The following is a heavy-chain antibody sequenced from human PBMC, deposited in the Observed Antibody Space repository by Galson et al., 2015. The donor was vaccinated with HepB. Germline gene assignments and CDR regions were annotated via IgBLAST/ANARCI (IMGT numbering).Heavy chain of an antibody. CDR2: IDWDDDK. Sequence: STMCVSWIRQPPGKALEWLGRIDWDDDKYYNTSLKTRLTISKDTSKNEVVLRMTNMDPVDTATYFCARLLLRRGYDSGDAFDFWGQGSMVIVSS. V-gene: IGHV2-70*11. CDR3: ARLLLRRGYDSGDAFDF. J-gene: IGHJ3*01. CDR1: STMC. D-gene: IGHD3-3*01.